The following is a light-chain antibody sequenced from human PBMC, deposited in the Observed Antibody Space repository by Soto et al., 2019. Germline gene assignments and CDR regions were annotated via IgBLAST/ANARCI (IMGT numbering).Light chain of an antibody. CDR3: QHYKSYSEA. V-gene: IGKV1-5*03. CDR1: QTISSW. Sequence: DIQMTQSPATLSGSVGDRVTITCRASQTISSWLAWYQQKPGKAPKLLIYKASTLKSGVPSRFNGSGSGTEFTLTISSLQPDDFATYYCQHYKSYSEAFGQGTKVELK. CDR2: KAS. J-gene: IGKJ1*01.